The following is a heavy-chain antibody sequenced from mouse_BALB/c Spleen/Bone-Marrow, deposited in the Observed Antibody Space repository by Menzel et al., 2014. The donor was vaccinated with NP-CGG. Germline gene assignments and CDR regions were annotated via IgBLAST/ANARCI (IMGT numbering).Heavy chain of an antibody. V-gene: IGHV3-8*02. D-gene: IGHD1-2*01. Sequence: VMLVELGPSLVTPSQILSLTCSVTGDSITSGYWNWIRKFSGNKLEYMGFISYGGSTYYNPSLKSRISITRDTSKNQYYLQLNSVTTKNTATYYCATYNGYYFEYWGQDATLTVSS. J-gene: IGHJ2*01. CDR1: GDSITSGY. CDR3: ATYNGYYFEY. CDR2: ISYGGST.